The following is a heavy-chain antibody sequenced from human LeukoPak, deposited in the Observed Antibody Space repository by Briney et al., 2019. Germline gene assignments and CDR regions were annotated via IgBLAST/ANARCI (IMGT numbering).Heavy chain of an antibody. CDR3: ARHRAASNDY. CDR1: GYSFTSYW. D-gene: IGHD6-13*01. Sequence: GESLKISCKGSGYSFTSYWISWVRQMPGKGLEWMGRIDPSDSYTNYSPSFQRHVTISADKSISTAYLQWSSLKASDTAMYYCARHRAASNDYWGQGTLVTVSS. J-gene: IGHJ4*02. V-gene: IGHV5-10-1*01. CDR2: IDPSDSYT.